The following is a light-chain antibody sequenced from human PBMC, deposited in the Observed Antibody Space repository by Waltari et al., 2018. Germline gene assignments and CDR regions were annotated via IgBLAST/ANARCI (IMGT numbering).Light chain of an antibody. Sequence: QSVLTQPPSVSGAPGQRVTISCTGSSSNIGSPHDVHWYQQLPGTAPKLLIYGNNNRPSGVPYRFSGSKSCTSASLAITVLQAVDEADYYCQSYDSSLSARVFGGGTKLTVL. CDR2: GNN. V-gene: IGLV1-40*01. CDR1: SSNIGSPHD. CDR3: QSYDSSLSARV. J-gene: IGLJ3*02.